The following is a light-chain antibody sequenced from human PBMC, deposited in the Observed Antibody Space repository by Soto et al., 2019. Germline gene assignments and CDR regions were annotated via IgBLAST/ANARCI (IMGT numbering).Light chain of an antibody. J-gene: IGLJ2*01. Sequence: QSALTQPASVSGSPGQSITISCTGTSSDVGGSNYVSWYQQHPGKAPKLMIYDVSNRPSGVSNRFSGSESGNTASLTISGRYAEDEIGYDCRSHTGGSSLHVVFGGGTKLTVL. CDR1: SSDVGGSNY. V-gene: IGLV2-14*01. CDR2: DVS. CDR3: RSHTGGSSLHVV.